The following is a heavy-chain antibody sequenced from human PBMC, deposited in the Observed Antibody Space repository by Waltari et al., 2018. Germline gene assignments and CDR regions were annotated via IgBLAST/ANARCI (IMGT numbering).Heavy chain of an antibody. D-gene: IGHD2-8*01. Sequence: EVQLLESGGGLVQPGGSLRLSCAASGFTFSSYAMSRDRQAPGKGLEWVSAISGSGGSTYYADSVKGRFTISRDNSKNTLYLQMNSLRAEDTAVYYCAKVLYRRGKWDAFDIWGQGTMVTVSS. CDR1: GFTFSSYA. J-gene: IGHJ3*02. CDR2: ISGSGGST. CDR3: AKVLYRRGKWDAFDI. V-gene: IGHV3-23*01.